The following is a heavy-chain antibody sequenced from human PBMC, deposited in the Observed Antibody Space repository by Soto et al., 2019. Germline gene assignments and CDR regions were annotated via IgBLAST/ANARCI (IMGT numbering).Heavy chain of an antibody. J-gene: IGHJ6*03. V-gene: IGHV3-23*01. D-gene: IGHD3-3*01. CDR2: ISGSGGST. Sequence: GGSLRLSCAASGFTFSSYAMSWVRQAPGKGLEWVSAISGSGGSTYYADSVKGRFTISRDNSKNTLYLQMNSLRAEDTAVYYCANAYYDSWRGYVDLASYYMDVWGKGTTVTVSS. CDR3: ANAYYDSWRGYVDLASYYMDV. CDR1: GFTFSSYA.